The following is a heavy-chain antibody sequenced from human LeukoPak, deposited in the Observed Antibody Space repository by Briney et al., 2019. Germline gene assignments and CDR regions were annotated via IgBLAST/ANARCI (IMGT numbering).Heavy chain of an antibody. Sequence: SETLSLTCTVSGGSISSSSYYWGWIRQPPGKGLEWIGSIYYSGSTYYNPSLKSRVTISVDTSKNQFSLKLSSVTAADTAVYYCARLSPSWFLDPWGQGTLVTVSS. J-gene: IGHJ5*02. CDR2: IYYSGST. CDR1: GGSISSSSYY. V-gene: IGHV4-39*01. CDR3: ARLSPSWFLDP. D-gene: IGHD3-10*01.